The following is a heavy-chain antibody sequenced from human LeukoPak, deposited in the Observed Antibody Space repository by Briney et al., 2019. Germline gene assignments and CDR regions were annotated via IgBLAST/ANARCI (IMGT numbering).Heavy chain of an antibody. CDR1: GGSISGSSYY. Sequence: SETLSLTCTVSGGSISGSSYYWNWIRQPPGKGLEWIGEINHSESTNYNPSLKNRVTISVDTSKNQFSLRLTSVTAADTALYYCAKLTCSSTFCPLDYWGQGTLVTVSS. D-gene: IGHD2-2*01. J-gene: IGHJ4*02. V-gene: IGHV4-39*01. CDR2: INHSEST. CDR3: AKLTCSSTFCPLDY.